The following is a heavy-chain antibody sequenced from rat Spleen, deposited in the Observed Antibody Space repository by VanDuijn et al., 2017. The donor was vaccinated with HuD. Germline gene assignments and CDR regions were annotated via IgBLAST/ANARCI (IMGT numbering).Heavy chain of an antibody. CDR1: GFTFSNYG. V-gene: IGHV5S14*01. CDR3: ARHEDYGGYSRDYFGY. D-gene: IGHD1-11*01. Sequence: EVQLVESGGGLVQPGRSLKLSCAASGFTFSNYGMAWVRQTPTKGLEWVATISFDGYNTYYRDSVKGRFTISRDNAKSTLYLQMDSLRSEDTATYYCARHEDYGGYSRDYFGYWGQGVVVTVSS. CDR2: ISFDGYNT. J-gene: IGHJ2*01.